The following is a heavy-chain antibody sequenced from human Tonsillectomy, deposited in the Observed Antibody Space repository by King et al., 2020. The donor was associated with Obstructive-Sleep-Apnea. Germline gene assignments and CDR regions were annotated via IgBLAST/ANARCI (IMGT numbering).Heavy chain of an antibody. CDR1: GYIFTNSW. V-gene: IGHV5-51*01. D-gene: IGHD5-24*01. CDR2: IYPADSDT. Sequence: GQLVQSGAELKKPGASLKISCKGSGYIFTNSWIGWVRQMPGKGLEWKGIIYPADSDTRYSPSFQGQVTISADKSISTAYLQWSSLKASDTAMYYCVRELGNGYQDAFDLWGQGTMVTVSS. CDR3: VRELGNGYQDAFDL. J-gene: IGHJ3*01.